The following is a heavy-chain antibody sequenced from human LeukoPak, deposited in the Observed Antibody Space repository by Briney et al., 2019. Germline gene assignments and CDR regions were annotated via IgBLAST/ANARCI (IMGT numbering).Heavy chain of an antibody. CDR1: ELTLSDNY. V-gene: IGHV3-11*01. Sequence: GGSLRLSCAVSELTLSDNYMNWLRQAPGKGLEWIAYISSRGTTIKYADSVKGRFTISRDNAKNSLHLQLNSLNADDTAIYYCAGGNSGYDWSDFWGQGTLVAVAS. J-gene: IGHJ4*02. D-gene: IGHD5-12*01. CDR3: AGGNSGYDWSDF. CDR2: ISSRGTTI.